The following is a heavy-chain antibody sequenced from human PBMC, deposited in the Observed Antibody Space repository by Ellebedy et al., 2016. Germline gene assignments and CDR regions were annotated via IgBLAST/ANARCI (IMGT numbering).Heavy chain of an antibody. CDR2: VNGDGDTT. CDR3: ARDRGYMYGGGFDF. V-gene: IGHV3-23*01. CDR1: GFTFTTYA. D-gene: IGHD5-18*01. J-gene: IGHJ4*02. Sequence: GGSLRLSXAASGFTFTTYAMGWVRQAPGKGLEWVSAVNGDGDTTYFADSVKGRFTSSRDNSNNMLYLQMTSLRAEDTALYYCARDRGYMYGGGFDFWGQGTLVTVSS.